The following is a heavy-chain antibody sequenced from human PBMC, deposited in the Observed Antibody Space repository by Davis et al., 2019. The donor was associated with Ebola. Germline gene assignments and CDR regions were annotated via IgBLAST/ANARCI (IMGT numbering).Heavy chain of an antibody. CDR3: ARYCSSTSCYTHDAFDI. D-gene: IGHD2-2*02. Sequence: MPGGSLRLSCTVSGGSISSSSYYWGWIRQPPGKGLEWIGSIYYSGSTYYNPSLKSRVTISVDTSKNQFSLKLSSVTAADTAVYYCARYCSSTSCYTHDAFDIWGQGTMVTVSS. CDR1: GGSISSSSYY. CDR2: IYYSGST. V-gene: IGHV4-39*07. J-gene: IGHJ3*02.